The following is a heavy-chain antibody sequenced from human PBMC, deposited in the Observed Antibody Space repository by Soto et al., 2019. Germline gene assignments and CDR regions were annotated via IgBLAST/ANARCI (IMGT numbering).Heavy chain of an antibody. J-gene: IGHJ6*02. CDR2: IYPGDSDT. V-gene: IGHV5-51*01. CDR1: GYTFTDYW. D-gene: IGHD1-1*01. Sequence: GASLKISWKGAGYTFTDYWIVWGRQLHGKGLEWMGIIYPGDSDTRYSPSFQGQFTITADKSNSPAYLQWHTLKASDTAMYYCSIHISNFRSYYYPLDFWGQGTTVTVSS. CDR3: SIHISNFRSYYYPLDF.